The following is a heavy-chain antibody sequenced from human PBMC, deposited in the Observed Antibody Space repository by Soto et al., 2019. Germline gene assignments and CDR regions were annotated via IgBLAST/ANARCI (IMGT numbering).Heavy chain of an antibody. J-gene: IGHJ4*02. V-gene: IGHV3-7*01. CDR3: ARDDRYYDSSGYNPLGY. CDR1: GFTFSSYW. D-gene: IGHD3-22*01. CDR2: IKQDGSEK. Sequence: LRLSCAASGFTFSSYWMSWVRQAPGKGLEWVANIKQDGSEKYYVDSVKGRFTISRDNAKNSLYLQMNSLRAEDTAVYYCARDDRYYDSSGYNPLGYWGQGTLVTVSS.